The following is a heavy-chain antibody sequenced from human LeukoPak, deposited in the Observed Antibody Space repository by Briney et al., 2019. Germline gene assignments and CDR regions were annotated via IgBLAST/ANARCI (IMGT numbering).Heavy chain of an antibody. Sequence: SETLSLTCAVYGGSFSGYYWSWIRQPPGKGLEWIGEINHSGSTNYNPSLKSRVTISVDTSKNQFSLKLSSVTAADTAVYYCARVLPEWSYFDYWGQGTLVTVSS. CDR3: ARVLPEWSYFDY. V-gene: IGHV4-34*01. J-gene: IGHJ4*02. CDR2: INHSGST. D-gene: IGHD1-14*01. CDR1: GGSFSGYY.